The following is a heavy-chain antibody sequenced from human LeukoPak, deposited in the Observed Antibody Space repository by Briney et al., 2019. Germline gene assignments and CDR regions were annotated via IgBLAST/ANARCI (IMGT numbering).Heavy chain of an antibody. CDR3: ARTLDCSSTSCYRGDFDY. CDR1: GGTFSGYY. Sequence: PSETLSLTCAVYGGTFSGYYWRWIRQPPGKGLEWIGEINHSGSTNYNPSLKSRVTISVDTSKNQFSLKLSSVTAADTAVYYCARTLDCSSTSCYRGDFDYWGQGTLVTVSS. CDR2: INHSGST. V-gene: IGHV4-34*01. J-gene: IGHJ4*02. D-gene: IGHD2-2*02.